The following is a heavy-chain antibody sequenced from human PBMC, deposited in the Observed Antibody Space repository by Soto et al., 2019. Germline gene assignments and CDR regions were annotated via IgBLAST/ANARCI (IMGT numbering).Heavy chain of an antibody. D-gene: IGHD3-22*01. V-gene: IGHV1-69*01. CDR1: GDTFSSYA. CDR2: IIPMFGTA. CDR3: ARVGPAHYYDSSGYYSPLDY. Sequence: QVQLVQSGAEVKKPGSSVKVSCKASGDTFSSYAINWVRQAPGQGLEWMGGIIPMFGTANYAQKFKGRVTITAGESTITAYMELSSLRSEDTAVYYCARVGPAHYYDSSGYYSPLDYWGQGTLVTVSS. J-gene: IGHJ4*02.